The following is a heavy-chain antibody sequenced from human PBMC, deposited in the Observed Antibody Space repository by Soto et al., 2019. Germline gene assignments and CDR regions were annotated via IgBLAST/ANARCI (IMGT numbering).Heavy chain of an antibody. Sequence: QVQLVQSGAEVKKPGASVKVSCKASGYTFATYGFSWVRQAPGQGLEWTGWISASNGNTNYAQKLRGRVTMTTDTSTSTAYMELRSLRSDDTAVFYCARSGRSWNLREFDYWGQGTLVTVSS. D-gene: IGHD6-13*01. CDR1: GYTFATYG. CDR3: ARSGRSWNLREFDY. V-gene: IGHV1-18*01. J-gene: IGHJ4*02. CDR2: ISASNGNT.